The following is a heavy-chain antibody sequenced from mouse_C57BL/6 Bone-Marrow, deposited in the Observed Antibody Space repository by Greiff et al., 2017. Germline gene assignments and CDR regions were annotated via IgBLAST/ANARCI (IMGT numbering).Heavy chain of an antibody. CDR3: AREEGYYGSWFAY. J-gene: IGHJ3*01. CDR2: INPNDGGT. CDR1: GYTFTDYY. D-gene: IGHD1-1*01. Sequence: VQLQQSGPELVKPGASVKISCKASGYTFTDYYMNWVTQSHGKSLEWIGDINPNDGGTSYNQKFKGKATLTVDKSSSTAYMELRSLTSEDSAVYYCAREEGYYGSWFAYWGQGTLVTVSA. V-gene: IGHV1-26*01.